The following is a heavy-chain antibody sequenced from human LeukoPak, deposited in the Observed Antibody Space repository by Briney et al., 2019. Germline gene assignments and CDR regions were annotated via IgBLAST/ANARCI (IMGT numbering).Heavy chain of an antibody. V-gene: IGHV1-8*01. D-gene: IGHD4-17*01. Sequence: ASVKVSCKASGYTFTSYDINWVRQATGQGLEWMGWMNPNSGNTGYAQKFQGRVTMTRNTSISTAYMELSSLRPEDTAVYYCARADYGDWNFDYWGQGTLVTVSS. J-gene: IGHJ4*02. CDR2: MNPNSGNT. CDR3: ARADYGDWNFDY. CDR1: GYTFTSYD.